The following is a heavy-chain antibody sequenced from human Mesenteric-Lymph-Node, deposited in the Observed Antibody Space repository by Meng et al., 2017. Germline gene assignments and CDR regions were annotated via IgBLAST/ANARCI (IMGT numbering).Heavy chain of an antibody. CDR3: ARSSGSYYSWWFDP. CDR1: GGSISSSSYY. J-gene: IGHJ5*02. D-gene: IGHD3-10*01. CDR2: IYYSGST. Sequence: SETLSLTCTVSGGSISSSSYYWGWIRQPPGKGLEWIGSIYYSGSTYYNPSLKNRVTISLDTSKNQLSLKLSSVTAADTAVYYCARSSGSYYSWWFDPWGQGTLVTVSS. V-gene: IGHV4-39*07.